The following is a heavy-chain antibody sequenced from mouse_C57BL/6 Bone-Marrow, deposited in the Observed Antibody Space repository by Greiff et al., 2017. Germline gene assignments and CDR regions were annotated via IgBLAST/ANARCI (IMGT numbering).Heavy chain of an antibody. Sequence: QVQLQQPGAELVRPGTSVKLSCKASGYTFTSYWMHWVKQRPGQGLEWIGVIDPSDSYTNYNQKFKGKATLTVDTSSSTAYMQLSSLTSEDSAVYYCARGYYGSSYPQVWYFDVGGTGTTVTVSS. D-gene: IGHD1-1*01. CDR1: GYTFTSYW. CDR2: IDPSDSYT. J-gene: IGHJ1*03. V-gene: IGHV1-59*01. CDR3: ARGYYGSSYPQVWYFDV.